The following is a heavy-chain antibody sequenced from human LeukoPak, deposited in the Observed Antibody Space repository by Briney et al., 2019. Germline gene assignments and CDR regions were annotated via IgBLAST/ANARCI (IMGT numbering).Heavy chain of an antibody. V-gene: IGHV4-59*08. D-gene: IGHD3-10*01. Sequence: PSETLSLTWTVSGXSISSYYWSWIRQPPGKGLELIGYIYYSGSTNYNPSLKSRVTISVDTSKNQFSLKLSSVTAADTAVYYCASNYYGSGSLDYWGQGNLVTVSS. CDR2: IYYSGST. CDR1: GXSISSYY. CDR3: ASNYYGSGSLDY. J-gene: IGHJ4*02.